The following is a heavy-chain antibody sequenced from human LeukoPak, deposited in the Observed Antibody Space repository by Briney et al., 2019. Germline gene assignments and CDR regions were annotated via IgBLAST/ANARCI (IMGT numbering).Heavy chain of an antibody. D-gene: IGHD6-25*01. CDR3: ARDVRLPHGY. J-gene: IGHJ4*02. CDR2: INHSGST. CDR1: GGSFSGYY. Sequence: PSGTLSLTCAVSGGSFSGYYWCWIRQPPGKGLGWIGEINHSGSTNYNPSLKSRVTISVDTSKNQFSLKLSSVTAADTAVYYCARDVRLPHGYWGQGTLVTVSS. V-gene: IGHV4-34*01.